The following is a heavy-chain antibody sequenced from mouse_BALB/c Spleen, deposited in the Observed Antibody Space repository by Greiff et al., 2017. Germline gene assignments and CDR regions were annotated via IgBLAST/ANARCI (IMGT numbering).Heavy chain of an antibody. CDR2: ISSGGST. J-gene: IGHJ4*01. CDR1: GFTFSSYA. D-gene: IGHD2-4*01. Sequence: DVMLVESGGGLVKPGGSLKLSCAASGFTFSSYAMSWVRQTPEKRLEWVASISSGGSTYYPDSVKGRFTISRDNARNILYLQMSSLRSEDTAMYYCAREGNYEGAMDYWGQGTSVTVSS. V-gene: IGHV5-6-5*01. CDR3: AREGNYEGAMDY.